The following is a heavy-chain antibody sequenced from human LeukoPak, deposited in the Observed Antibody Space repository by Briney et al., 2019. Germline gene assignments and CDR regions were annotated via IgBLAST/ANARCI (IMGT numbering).Heavy chain of an antibody. CDR2: ISSSSSYI. D-gene: IGHD1-26*01. Sequence: GGSLRLSCAASGFTFRSYNMNWVRQAPGKGLEWVSSISSSSSYIFYADSVKGRFTISRDNAKNSLYLQMNSLRAEDTAVYYCAKAGRSGSLHYWGQGTLVTVSS. CDR1: GFTFRSYN. J-gene: IGHJ4*02. CDR3: AKAGRSGSLHY. V-gene: IGHV3-21*01.